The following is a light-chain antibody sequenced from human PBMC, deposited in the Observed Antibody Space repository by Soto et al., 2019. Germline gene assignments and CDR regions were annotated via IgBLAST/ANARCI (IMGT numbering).Light chain of an antibody. CDR3: QQYGSSPLT. CDR1: QSVSSSY. V-gene: IGKV3-20*01. Sequence: ELVMTQSPSTLSVSPGEGATLSCRASQSVSSSYLAWYQQKPGQAPRLLIYGASSRATGIPDRFSGSGSGTDFTLTISRLEPEDFAVYYCQQYGSSPLTFGGGTKVDIK. CDR2: GAS. J-gene: IGKJ4*01.